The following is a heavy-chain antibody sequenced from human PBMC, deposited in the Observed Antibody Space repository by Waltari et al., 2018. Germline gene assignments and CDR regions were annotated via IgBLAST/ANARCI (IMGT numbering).Heavy chain of an antibody. J-gene: IGHJ4*02. D-gene: IGHD6-19*01. CDR3: ASFGSGWFFDY. Sequence: GKGLEWMGIIYPGDSDTRYSPSFQGQVTISADKSISTAYLQWSSLTASDTAMYYCASFGSGWFFDYWGQGTLVTVSS. V-gene: IGHV5-51*01. CDR2: IYPGDSDT.